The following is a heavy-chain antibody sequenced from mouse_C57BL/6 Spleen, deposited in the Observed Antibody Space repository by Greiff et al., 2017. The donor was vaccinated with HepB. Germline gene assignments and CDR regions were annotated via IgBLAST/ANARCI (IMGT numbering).Heavy chain of an antibody. V-gene: IGHV1-64*01. J-gene: IGHJ2*01. D-gene: IGHD3-2*02. CDR3: ARSRDSSGYDFDY. CDR1: GYTFTSYW. CDR2: IHTNSGST. Sequence: VQLQQPGAELVKPGASVKLSCKASGYTFTSYWMQWVKQRPGQGLEWIGMIHTNSGSTNYNEKFKSKATLTVDKSSSTAYMQLSSLTSEDSAVYYCARSRDSSGYDFDYWGQGTTLTVSS.